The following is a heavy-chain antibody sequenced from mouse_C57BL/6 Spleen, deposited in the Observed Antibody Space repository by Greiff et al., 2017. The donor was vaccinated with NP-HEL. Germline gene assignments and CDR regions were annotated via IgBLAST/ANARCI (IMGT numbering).Heavy chain of an antibody. CDR1: GYTFTSYW. CDR2: IYPSDSET. J-gene: IGHJ3*01. Sequence: VQLQQPGAELVRPGSSVKLSCKASGYTFTSYWMAWVKQRPGQGLEWIGNIYPSDSETHYNQKFKDKATLTVDKSSSTAYMQLSSLTSEDSAVYYCARGLYYYGSGFAYWGQGTLVTVSA. D-gene: IGHD1-1*01. V-gene: IGHV1-61*01. CDR3: ARGLYYYGSGFAY.